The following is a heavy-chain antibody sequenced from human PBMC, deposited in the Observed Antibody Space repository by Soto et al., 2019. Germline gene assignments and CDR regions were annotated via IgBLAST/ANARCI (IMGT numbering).Heavy chain of an antibody. J-gene: IGHJ4*02. CDR3: AKEGGGWFFDY. CDR1: GFTFSRYG. V-gene: IGHV3-30*18. Sequence: QVQLVESGGGVVQPGRSLRLSCAASGFTFSRYGMHWVRQAPGKGLEWVAVISYDGSNKYYADSVKGRFTISRDNSKNTLYLQMNSLRPEDTAVYYCAKEGGGWFFDYWGQGTLVTVSS. CDR2: ISYDGSNK. D-gene: IGHD6-19*01.